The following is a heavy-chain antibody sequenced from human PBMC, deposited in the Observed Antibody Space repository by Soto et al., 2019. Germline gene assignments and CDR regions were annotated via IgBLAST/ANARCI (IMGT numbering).Heavy chain of an antibody. V-gene: IGHV4-30-4*01. CDR1: GGSIRSGDYY. CDR2: IYYSGRT. Sequence: SETLSLRCTVSGGSIRSGDYYWCWVRQPPGKGLEWIGYIYYSGRTYYNPSLKSRVTISVATSKNQFSLKLSSVTAADTAVYYCARDVGYYDILTGYLNRLFDYWDQGTLLTVFS. CDR3: ARDVGYYDILTGYLNRLFDY. D-gene: IGHD3-9*01. J-gene: IGHJ4*02.